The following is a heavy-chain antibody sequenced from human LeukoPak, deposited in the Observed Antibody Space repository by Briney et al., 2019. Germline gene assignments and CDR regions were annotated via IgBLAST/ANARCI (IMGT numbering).Heavy chain of an antibody. CDR1: GYTFTSYY. CDR2: INPSGGST. J-gene: IGHJ3*01. V-gene: IGHV1-46*01. Sequence: ASVKVSCTASGYTFTSYYIHWVRQAPGQGLEWMGIINPSGGSTTYAQKFQGRVTMTRDTPTVTAYMELSSLRSEDTAVYYCARGKAASGDVFDFWGQGTMVTVSS. CDR3: ARGKAASGDVFDF. D-gene: IGHD2-15*01.